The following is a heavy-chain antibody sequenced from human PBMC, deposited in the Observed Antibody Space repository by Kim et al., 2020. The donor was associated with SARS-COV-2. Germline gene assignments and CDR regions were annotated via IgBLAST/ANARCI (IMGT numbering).Heavy chain of an antibody. Sequence: GSVRGRFTISRDNSKNTLYLQMNSLGAEDTAVYYCAKGEGVAAPNPYFDYWGQGTLVTVSS. V-gene: IGHV3-23*01. D-gene: IGHD6-6*01. CDR3: AKGEGVAAPNPYFDY. J-gene: IGHJ4*02.